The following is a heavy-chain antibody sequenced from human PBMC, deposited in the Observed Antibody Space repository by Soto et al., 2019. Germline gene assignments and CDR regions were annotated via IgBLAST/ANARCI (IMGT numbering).Heavy chain of an antibody. D-gene: IGHD2-15*01. CDR3: ARLKRMVVAATYYYYGMDV. J-gene: IGHJ6*02. CDR1: GYSFTSYG. CDR2: IYPGDSDT. Sequence: XESLRVFWKGSGYSFTSYGSGWVLQMPGKGLEWMGIIYPGDSDTRYSPSFQGQVTISADKSISTAYLQWSSLKASDTAMYYCARLKRMVVAATYYYYGMDVWGQGTKVTVSS. V-gene: IGHV5-51*01.